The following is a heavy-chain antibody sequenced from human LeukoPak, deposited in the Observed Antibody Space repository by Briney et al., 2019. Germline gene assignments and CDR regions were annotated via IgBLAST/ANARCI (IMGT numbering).Heavy chain of an antibody. D-gene: IGHD2-2*01. CDR1: GYTFTSYY. V-gene: IGHV1-46*01. CDR3: ARHTTNCSSTSCYQVFDP. Sequence: ASVKVSCKASGYTFTSYYMHWVRQAPGQGLEWMGIINPSGGSTSYAQKFQGRVTMTRDMSTSTVYMELSSLRSEDTGVYYCARHTTNCSSTSCYQVFDPWGQGTLVTVSS. J-gene: IGHJ5*02. CDR2: INPSGGST.